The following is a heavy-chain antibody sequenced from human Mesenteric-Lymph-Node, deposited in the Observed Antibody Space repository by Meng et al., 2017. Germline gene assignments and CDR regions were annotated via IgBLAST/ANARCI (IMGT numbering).Heavy chain of an antibody. CDR1: GLTFNNAW. Sequence: GESLKISCAASGLTFNNAWMTWVSQAPGKGLEWVGRIKSKTDGGTTEYAAPVKGRFTISRDDSTNTLYLQMNSLETEDTAIYYCAKDLFSTKSFGKQEDGETNDYYFFGMDVWGQGTTVTVSS. J-gene: IGHJ6*02. V-gene: IGHV3-15*01. CDR2: IKSKTDGGTT. D-gene: IGHD2-8*01. CDR3: AKDLFSTKSFGKQEDGETNDYYFFGMDV.